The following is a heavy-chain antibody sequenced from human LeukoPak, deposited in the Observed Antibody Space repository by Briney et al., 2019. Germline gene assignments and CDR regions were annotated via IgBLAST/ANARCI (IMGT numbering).Heavy chain of an antibody. V-gene: IGHV3-30*06. J-gene: IGHJ2*01. CDR1: GFSFSTYG. D-gene: IGHD4-17*01. Sequence: GASLRPSRAASGFSFSTYGMHWVPQAAGKGLGWVASVSEDGTYKYYTDSVEGPLTISRDNSKNTLDLQMNSLRPEDTAVFYCAKGDHGDYWYLDLWGRGTLVSVSS. CDR3: AKGDHGDYWYLDL. CDR2: VSEDGTYK.